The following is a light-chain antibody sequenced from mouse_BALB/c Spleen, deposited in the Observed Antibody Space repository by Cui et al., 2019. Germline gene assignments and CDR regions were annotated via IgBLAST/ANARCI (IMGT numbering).Light chain of an antibody. Sequence: DIQMTQSPAYLSVSGGETVTITCRASENIYSNLAWYQQKQGKSPQLLVYAATNLADGVPSRFSGSGSGTQYSLKINSLQSEDFGSYYCQHFWGTPLTFGAGTKLELK. CDR1: ENIYSN. V-gene: IGKV12-46*01. CDR3: QHFWGTPLT. CDR2: AAT. J-gene: IGKJ5*01.